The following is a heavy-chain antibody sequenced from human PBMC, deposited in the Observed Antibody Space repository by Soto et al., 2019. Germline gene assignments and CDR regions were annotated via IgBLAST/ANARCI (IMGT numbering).Heavy chain of an antibody. V-gene: IGHV4-30-4*01. D-gene: IGHD3-10*01. Sequence: SETLSLTCSVSGGPIRTGDYYWNWIRQPPGKGLEWIGYVFYSGATNYSPSLKSRAAISMDTSKNQFSLSLTSVTAADTAVYYCARAGFSYGHLLFWGQGIRVTVSS. CDR2: VFYSGAT. CDR1: GGPIRTGDYY. J-gene: IGHJ4*02. CDR3: ARAGFSYGHLLF.